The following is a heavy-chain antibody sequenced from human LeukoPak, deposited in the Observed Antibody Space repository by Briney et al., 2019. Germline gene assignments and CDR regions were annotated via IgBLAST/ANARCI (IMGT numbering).Heavy chain of an antibody. CDR1: GGSLSGYY. CDR2: INQSGRP. V-gene: IGHV4-34*01. Sequence: SETLSLTCGVYGGSLSGYYWTWIRQPPGGGLEWIGEINQSGRPTYKPSLRSRVTISVDSSKNQFSLKVSSVTAADTAVYYCARWYGPGPRDYWGQGTLVTVSS. D-gene: IGHD3-10*01. CDR3: ARWYGPGPRDY. J-gene: IGHJ4*02.